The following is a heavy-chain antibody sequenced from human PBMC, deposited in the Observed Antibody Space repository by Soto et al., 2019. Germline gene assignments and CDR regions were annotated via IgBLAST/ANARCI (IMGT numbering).Heavy chain of an antibody. J-gene: IGHJ4*02. Sequence: ASVKVSCKASGYTFSSYAMHWVRQAPGQRLEWMGWINAGYGNTKSSQKFQDRVTISRDTSASTAYMELTSLRPEDTAVYYCARDTGDGTFDFWGQGTLVTVSS. CDR3: ARDTGDGTFDF. V-gene: IGHV1-3*01. CDR2: INAGYGNT. D-gene: IGHD7-27*01. CDR1: GYTFSSYA.